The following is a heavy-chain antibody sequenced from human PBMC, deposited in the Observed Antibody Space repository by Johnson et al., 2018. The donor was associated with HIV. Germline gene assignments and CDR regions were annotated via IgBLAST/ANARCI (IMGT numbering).Heavy chain of an antibody. CDR1: GFTFSSYA. CDR3: ASVPMIVVLDGAFDI. CDR2: ISGSGGST. J-gene: IGHJ3*02. V-gene: IGHV3-23*04. D-gene: IGHD3-22*01. Sequence: VQLVESGGGVVQPGRSLRLSCAASGFTFSSYAMSWVRQAPGKGLEWVSAISGSGGSTYYADSVKGRFTISRDNSKNTLYLQMNSLRAEDTALYYCASVPMIVVLDGAFDIWGQGTMVTVSS.